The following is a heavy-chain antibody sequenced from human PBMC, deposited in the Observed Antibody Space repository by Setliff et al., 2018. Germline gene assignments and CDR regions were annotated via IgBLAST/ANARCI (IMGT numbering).Heavy chain of an antibody. CDR1: GFSLSTSGVG. CDR3: ARIYCSGGSCYLDY. CDR2: IDWDDDK. D-gene: IGHD2-15*01. J-gene: IGHJ4*02. Sequence: SGPTLVNPTQTLTLTCTFSGFSLSTSGVGVGWIRQPPEKALEWLARIDWDDDKYYSTSLKTRLTISKDTSKNQVVLTMTNMDPVDTATYYCARIYCSGGSCYLDYWGQGTLVTVSS. V-gene: IGHV2-70*11.